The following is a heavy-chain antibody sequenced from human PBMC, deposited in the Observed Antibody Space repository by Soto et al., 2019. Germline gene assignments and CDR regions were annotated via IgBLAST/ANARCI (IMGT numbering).Heavy chain of an antibody. V-gene: IGHV5-10-1*01. D-gene: IGHD3-22*01. Sequence: GESLKISCKGSGYSFTSYWISWVRQMPGKGLEWMGRIDPSDSYTNYSPSFQGHVTISADKPISTAYLQWSRLKASDTAMYYCARKVARLDYGSSGDYAYWRQGSLVTGSS. CDR1: GYSFTSYW. CDR3: ARKVARLDYGSSGDYAY. J-gene: IGHJ4*02. CDR2: IDPSDSYT.